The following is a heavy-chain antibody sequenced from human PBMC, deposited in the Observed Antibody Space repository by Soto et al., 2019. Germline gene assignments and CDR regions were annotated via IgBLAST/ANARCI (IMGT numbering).Heavy chain of an antibody. CDR3: AKSHYYYDSSGYYPRGYYYYGMDV. J-gene: IGHJ6*02. CDR1: GFTFSSYA. Sequence: GGSLRLSCAASGFTFSSYAMSWVRQAPGKGLEWVSAISGSGGSTYYADSVKGRFTISRDNSKNTLYLQMNSLRAEDTAVYYCAKSHYYYDSSGYYPRGYYYYGMDVWGQGTTVTVSS. CDR2: ISGSGGST. D-gene: IGHD3-22*01. V-gene: IGHV3-23*01.